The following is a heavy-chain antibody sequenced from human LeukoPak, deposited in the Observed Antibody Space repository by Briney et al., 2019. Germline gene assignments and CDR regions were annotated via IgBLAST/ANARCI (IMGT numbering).Heavy chain of an antibody. J-gene: IGHJ6*02. D-gene: IGHD3-22*01. CDR3: ARVPDYYDSSGHHFYGMDV. V-gene: IGHV3-20*04. CDR2: INWNGGST. Sequence: GGSLRLSCAASGFTFDDYGMSWVRQAPGKGLEWVSGINWNGGSTGYADSVKGRFTISRDNAKNSLYLQMNSLRAEDTAAYYCARVPDYYDSSGHHFYGMDVWGQGTTVTVSS. CDR1: GFTFDDYG.